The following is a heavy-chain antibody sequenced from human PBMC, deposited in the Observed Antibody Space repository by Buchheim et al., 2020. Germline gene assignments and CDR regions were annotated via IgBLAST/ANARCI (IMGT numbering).Heavy chain of an antibody. CDR2: ISYDGSIK. CDR3: AKLEGAVTGGNDAFDI. Sequence: VQLVESGGGLVQPGGSLRLSCAASGFTFSSYGMHWVRQAPGKGLEWVAVISYDGSIKYYADSVKGRFTISRDNSKNTLSLQMNSLRAEDTAVYYCAKLEGAVTGGNDAFDIWGQGT. V-gene: IGHV3-30*18. CDR1: GFTFSSYG. J-gene: IGHJ3*02. D-gene: IGHD2-21*02.